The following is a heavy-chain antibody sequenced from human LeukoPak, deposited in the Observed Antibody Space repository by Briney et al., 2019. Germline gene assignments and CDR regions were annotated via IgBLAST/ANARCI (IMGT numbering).Heavy chain of an antibody. J-gene: IGHJ4*02. D-gene: IGHD1-26*01. CDR3: ARWGSGSYFLDY. CDR1: GGSVSSYY. Sequence: PSETLSLTCTVSGGSVSSYYWNWIRQPPGKGLEWIGYIYYSGSTNYNPSLKSRVTISVDMSKNQFSLKLNSVTAADTAVYYCARWGSGSYFLDYWGQGTLVTVSS. CDR2: IYYSGST. V-gene: IGHV4-59*02.